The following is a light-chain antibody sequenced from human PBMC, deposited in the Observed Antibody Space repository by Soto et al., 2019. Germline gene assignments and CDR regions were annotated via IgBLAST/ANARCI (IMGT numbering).Light chain of an antibody. J-gene: IGKJ1*01. CDR1: QSISNW. Sequence: DIQMTHSPSSLSASVVDRVTITCRASQSISNWLAWYQQKPGKAPKLLIYDASSLESGVPSRFSGSGSGTEFTLTISSLQPDDFATYYCQQYNSYSRTFGQGTKVDIK. CDR2: DAS. V-gene: IGKV1-5*01. CDR3: QQYNSYSRT.